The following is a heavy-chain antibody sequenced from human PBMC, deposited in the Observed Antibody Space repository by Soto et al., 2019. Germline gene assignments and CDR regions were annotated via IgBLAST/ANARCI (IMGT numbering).Heavy chain of an antibody. V-gene: IGHV1-2*02. CDR1: GFSFTGYY. CDR2: INAHSGGT. CDR3: AKDLPRQLADWLDP. J-gene: IGHJ5*02. Sequence: QVQLVQSGAAVKKPGASVKVSCKASGFSFTGYYIHWLRQAPGQGLEWMGWINAHSGGTEYAQKFQGRVTLTRDKSIATAYLTLTSLTSDDTALYYCAKDLPRQLADWLDPWGQGTKVTVSS. D-gene: IGHD6-6*01.